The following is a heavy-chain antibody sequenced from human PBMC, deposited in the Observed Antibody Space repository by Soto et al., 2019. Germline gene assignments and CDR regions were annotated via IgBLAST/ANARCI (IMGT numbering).Heavy chain of an antibody. Sequence: ASVKVSCKASGYTFTSYAMHCVRQAPGQRLEWMGWINAGNGNTKYSQKFQGRVTITRDTSASTAYMELSSLRSEDTAVYYCARSRYCSSTSCYSFDYWGQGTLVTVSS. D-gene: IGHD2-2*01. CDR3: ARSRYCSSTSCYSFDY. CDR1: GYTFTSYA. J-gene: IGHJ4*02. V-gene: IGHV1-3*01. CDR2: INAGNGNT.